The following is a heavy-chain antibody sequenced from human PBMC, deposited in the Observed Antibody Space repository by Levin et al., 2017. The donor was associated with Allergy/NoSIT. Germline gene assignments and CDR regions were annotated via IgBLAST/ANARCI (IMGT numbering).Heavy chain of an antibody. Sequence: GESLKISCKASGYIFTGYYMHWVRQAPGQGLEWMGWINPNSGGTNFAQKFQGRVTMTRDTSISTAYMELRRLTSDDTAVYYCAREVSGDPYYFYGMDVWGLGTTVTVSS. D-gene: IGHD3-10*01. CDR3: AREVSGDPYYFYGMDV. V-gene: IGHV1-2*02. J-gene: IGHJ6*02. CDR1: GYIFTGYY. CDR2: INPNSGGT.